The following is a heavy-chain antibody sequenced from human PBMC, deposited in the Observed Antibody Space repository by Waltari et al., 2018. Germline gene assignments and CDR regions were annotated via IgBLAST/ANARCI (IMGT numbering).Heavy chain of an antibody. CDR1: GFTFSSYA. J-gene: IGHJ3*02. CDR2: ISGSGGRT. V-gene: IGHV3-23*01. CDR3: AKFPRLLWFGNDAFDI. D-gene: IGHD3-10*01. Sequence: EVPLLESGGGLVQPGGSLRLSCAASGFTFSSYAMSWVRQAPGKGLEWVSAISGSGGRTYYADSVKGRFTISRDNSKNTLYLQMNSLRAEDTAVYYCAKFPRLLWFGNDAFDIWGQGTMVTVSS.